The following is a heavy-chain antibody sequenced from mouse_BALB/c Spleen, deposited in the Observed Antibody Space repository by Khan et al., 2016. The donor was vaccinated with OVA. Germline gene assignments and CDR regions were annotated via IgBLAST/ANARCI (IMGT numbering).Heavy chain of an antibody. CDR1: GFTFSTYG. CDR3: ARLAYYYDRGGFAY. V-gene: IGHV5-6*01. Sequence: EVELVESGGDLVKPEGSLKLSCAASGFTFSTYGMSWVRQTPDKRLEWVATISSGGSYTYYPDSVQGRSTISRDNAKNTLYLQMSSLKSEDTAMFYCARLAYYYDRGGFAYWGQGTLGTGSA. CDR2: ISSGGSYT. D-gene: IGHD1-1*01. J-gene: IGHJ3*01.